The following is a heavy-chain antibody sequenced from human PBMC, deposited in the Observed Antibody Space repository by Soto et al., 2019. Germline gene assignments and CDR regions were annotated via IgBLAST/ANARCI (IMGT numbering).Heavy chain of an antibody. CDR2: INHSGST. Sequence: PLEPQCVSYAVVGGSFVGYYGRWIRKPPGKGLEWIGEINHSGSTNYNPSLKSRVTISVDTSKNQFSLKLSSVTAADTAVYYCATRTLYSSGWYDYWGQGTLVTVPS. J-gene: IGHJ4*02. V-gene: IGHV4-34*01. CDR3: ATRTLYSSGWYDY. D-gene: IGHD6-19*01. CDR1: GGSFVGYY.